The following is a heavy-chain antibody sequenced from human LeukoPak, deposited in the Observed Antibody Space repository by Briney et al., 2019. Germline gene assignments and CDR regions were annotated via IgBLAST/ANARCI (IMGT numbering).Heavy chain of an antibody. Sequence: SETLSLTCAVYGGSFSGYYWSWIRQPPGKGLEWIGEINHSGSTNYNPSLKSRVTISVDTSKNQFSLKLSSVTAADTAVYYCATGKGAYSSSSPYYYYGMDVWGQGTTVTVSS. CDR2: INHSGST. V-gene: IGHV4-34*01. CDR3: ATGKGAYSSSSPYYYYGMDV. J-gene: IGHJ6*02. CDR1: GGSFSGYY. D-gene: IGHD6-6*01.